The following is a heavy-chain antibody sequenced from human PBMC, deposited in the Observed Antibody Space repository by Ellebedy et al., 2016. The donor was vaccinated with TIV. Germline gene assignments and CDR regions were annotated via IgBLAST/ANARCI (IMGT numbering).Heavy chain of an antibody. CDR1: GYTFTSYD. Sequence: SVKVSCXASGYTFTSYDINWVRQATGQGLEWMGGIIPIFGTANYAQKFQGRVTITADESTSTAYMELSSLRSEDTAVYYCAGRQGHYDSSGYNFDYWGQGTLVTVSS. J-gene: IGHJ4*02. D-gene: IGHD3-22*01. CDR3: AGRQGHYDSSGYNFDY. V-gene: IGHV1-69*13. CDR2: IIPIFGTA.